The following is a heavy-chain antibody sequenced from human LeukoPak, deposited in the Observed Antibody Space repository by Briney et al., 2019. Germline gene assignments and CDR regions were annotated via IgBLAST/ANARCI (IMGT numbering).Heavy chain of an antibody. CDR2: INPNSGGT. Sequence: GASVKVSCRASGYTFTDYYVHWVRQAPGQGLEWMGWINPNSGGTFSAQNSQGRVTMTRDTSLSTAYMELSRLRSDDTAVYYCARGGGRYSNSWGQGAVVAVSS. D-gene: IGHD1-26*01. CDR3: ARGGGRYSNS. V-gene: IGHV1-2*02. CDR1: GYTFTDYY. J-gene: IGHJ4*02.